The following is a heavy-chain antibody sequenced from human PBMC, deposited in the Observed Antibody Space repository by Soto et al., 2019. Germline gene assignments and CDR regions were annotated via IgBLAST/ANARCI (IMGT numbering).Heavy chain of an antibody. CDR3: AKGIPDTGGYYYYSMDV. J-gene: IGHJ6*02. Sequence: EVKLLDSGGGLVQTGGSLRLSCAASGFTFSSYAMGWVRQAPGKGLDWVSVISGSDGITYSADSVKGRFTISRDNSKTILYLQMNSLRAEDTAVYYCAKGIPDTGGYYYYSMDVWGQGTAVTVSS. D-gene: IGHD5-18*01. CDR1: GFTFSSYA. CDR2: ISGSDGIT. V-gene: IGHV3-23*01.